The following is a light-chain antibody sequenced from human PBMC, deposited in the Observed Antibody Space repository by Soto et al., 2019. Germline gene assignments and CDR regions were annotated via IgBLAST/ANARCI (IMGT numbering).Light chain of an antibody. V-gene: IGKV1-6*01. J-gene: IGKJ1*01. CDR2: AAS. CDR1: QGIRND. CDR3: LQDYIFPWT. Sequence: AIQMTQSPSSLSASVGDRVTITCRASQGIRNDLGWYQQKPGEAPKLLIFAASSLRSGVPSRFSGSGSGTDFTLTISSLQPEDFATYYCLQDYIFPWTFGQGTKVDI.